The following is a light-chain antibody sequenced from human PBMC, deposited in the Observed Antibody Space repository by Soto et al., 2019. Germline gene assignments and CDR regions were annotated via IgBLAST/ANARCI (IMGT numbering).Light chain of an antibody. J-gene: IGKJ4*01. V-gene: IGKV3-15*01. CDR1: QSVNSD. CDR3: QQYNKWPLT. Sequence: IVMTQSPSTLSVPLGDRATLSCRASQSVNSDLVWYQQKAGQAPRLLIYDTSTRATGIPARFSGSGSGTEFTLTISSLQSEDSAVYHCQQYNKWPLTFGGGAKVDI. CDR2: DTS.